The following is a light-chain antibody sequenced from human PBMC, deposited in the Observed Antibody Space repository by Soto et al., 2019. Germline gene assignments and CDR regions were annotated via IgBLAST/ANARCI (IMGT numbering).Light chain of an antibody. CDR2: GNN. CDR3: QSYDSSLSAPYV. CDR1: SPNIGAGYG. Sequence: QSALTQPPSVSGAPGQRVTISCTGSSPNIGAGYGVHWYQHLPGTAPKLLIYGNNNRPSGVPDRFSASKSGPSASLAITGLQADDEADYYCQSYDSSLSAPYVFGTGTKVPVL. J-gene: IGLJ1*01. V-gene: IGLV1-40*01.